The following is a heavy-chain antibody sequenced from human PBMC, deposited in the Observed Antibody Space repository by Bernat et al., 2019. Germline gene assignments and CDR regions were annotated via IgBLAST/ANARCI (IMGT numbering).Heavy chain of an antibody. Sequence: EVQLVESGGGVVRPGGSLRLSCAASGFTFDGYGMSWVRQAPGKGLEWVSGINWNGGSTGYADSVKGRFTISRDNAKNSLYLQMNSLRAEDTALYYCARDRTLGYCSGGSCYYNWFDPWGQGTLVTVSS. CDR2: INWNGGST. CDR1: GFTFDGYG. V-gene: IGHV3-20*04. CDR3: ARDRTLGYCSGGSCYYNWFDP. J-gene: IGHJ5*02. D-gene: IGHD2-15*01.